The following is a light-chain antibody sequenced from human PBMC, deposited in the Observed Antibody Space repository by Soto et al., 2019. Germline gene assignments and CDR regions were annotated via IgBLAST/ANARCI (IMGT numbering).Light chain of an antibody. V-gene: IGLV1-40*01. CDR1: SSNIGAGYD. J-gene: IGLJ1*01. CDR3: QSYDSSLSSYV. Sequence: QSVLTQPPSVSGAPGQRVTISCTGSSSNIGAGYDVHWYQQLPGTAPKLFIYGNNNRPSGVPDRFSGSRSGTSASLAITGLQAEDEADYYCQSYDSSLSSYVFGTGTKVTVL. CDR2: GNN.